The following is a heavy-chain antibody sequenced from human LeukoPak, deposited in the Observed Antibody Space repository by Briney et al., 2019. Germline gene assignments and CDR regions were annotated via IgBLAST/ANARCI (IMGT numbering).Heavy chain of an antibody. J-gene: IGHJ4*02. Sequence: GGSLRLSCAASGFSLSGYWMHWVRQAPGKGLVWVSRSKYDGTSATYADSVKGRFTVSRDNAKNMLYLQMNGLRVEDTAVYYCAKSDYFDYWGQGTLVTVSS. CDR2: SKYDGTSA. V-gene: IGHV3-74*03. CDR3: AKSDYFDY. CDR1: GFSLSGYW.